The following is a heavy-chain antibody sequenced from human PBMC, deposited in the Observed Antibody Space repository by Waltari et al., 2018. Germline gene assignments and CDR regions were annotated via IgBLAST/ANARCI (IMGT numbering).Heavy chain of an antibody. Sequence: QVQLVESGGGVVQPGRSLRSSCAASGFPFSSYAMHWGRQAPGKGLEWVAVISYDGSNKYYADSVKGRFTISRDNSKNTLYLQMNSLRAEDTAVYYCARGELELHGNVQHWGQGTLVTVSS. J-gene: IGHJ1*01. CDR3: ARGELELHGNVQH. CDR1: GFPFSSYA. CDR2: ISYDGSNK. V-gene: IGHV3-30-3*01. D-gene: IGHD1-7*01.